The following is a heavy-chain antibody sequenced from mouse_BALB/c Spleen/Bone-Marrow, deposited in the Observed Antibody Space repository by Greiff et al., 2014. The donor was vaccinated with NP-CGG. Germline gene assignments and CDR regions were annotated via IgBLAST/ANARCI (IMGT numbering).Heavy chain of an antibody. CDR2: IRNKANGYTT. CDR3: ARDRVLTVYWYFDA. Sequence: EVQGVESGGGLVQPGGSLRLSCATSGFTFTDYYMSWVRQPPGKALEWLGFIRNKANGYTTEYSASVKGRFTISRDNSQSILYLQMNTLRPEDSATYYCARDRVLTVYWYFDAWGAGTTVTVSS. D-gene: IGHD1-1*01. CDR1: GFTFTDYY. V-gene: IGHV7-3*02. J-gene: IGHJ1*01.